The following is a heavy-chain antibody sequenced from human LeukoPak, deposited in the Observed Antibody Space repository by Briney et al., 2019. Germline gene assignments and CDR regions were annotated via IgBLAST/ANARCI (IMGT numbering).Heavy chain of an antibody. D-gene: IGHD6-13*01. CDR3: ARGTGYSVFDY. J-gene: IGHJ4*02. CDR1: GFTFSTYW. CDR2: IKSDGITT. Sequence: GGSLTLSCAASGFTFSTYWMHWVRQAPGKGLLWVSRIKSDGITTIYADSVKGRFTISRDNAKNTLYLQMNSLRAEDTAVYYCARGTGYSVFDYWGQGTLVTVSS. V-gene: IGHV3-74*01.